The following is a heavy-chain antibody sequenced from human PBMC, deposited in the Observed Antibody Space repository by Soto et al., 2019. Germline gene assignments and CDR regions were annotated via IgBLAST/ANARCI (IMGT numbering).Heavy chain of an antibody. CDR3: VRYHAPGSYQVY. CDR1: GFSISNYW. V-gene: IGHV3-7*01. D-gene: IGHD3-10*01. Sequence: EVQLVESGGGLVQPGGSLRLSCAASGFSISNYWMNWVRQAPGKGPEWVANIKEAGSEKYYVDSVKGRFTISSDNAKNSLYLQMNSLRAEDTAVYYCVRYHAPGSYQVYWGQGTLVTVSS. CDR2: IKEAGSEK. J-gene: IGHJ4*02.